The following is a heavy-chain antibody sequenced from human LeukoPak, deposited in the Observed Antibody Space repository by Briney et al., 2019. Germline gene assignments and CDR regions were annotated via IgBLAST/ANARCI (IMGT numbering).Heavy chain of an antibody. D-gene: IGHD3-22*01. CDR3: ARRGGDSSGNFDY. J-gene: IGHJ4*02. Sequence: SETLSLTCTVSGGSISSYYWSWIRQPPGKGLEWIGYIYYSGVTNYNPSLKSRVTISVDTSKKQFSLRLSSVTAADTAVYYCARRGGDSSGNFDYWGQGTLVTVSS. V-gene: IGHV4-59*08. CDR2: IYYSGVT. CDR1: GGSISSYY.